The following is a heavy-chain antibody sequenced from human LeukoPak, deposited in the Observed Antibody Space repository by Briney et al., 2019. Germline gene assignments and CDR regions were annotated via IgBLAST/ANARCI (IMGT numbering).Heavy chain of an antibody. CDR1: GYTFTGYY. V-gene: IGHV1-2*02. CDR2: INPNSGGT. CDR3: ARGSGNYDFWSGGGYYLDY. D-gene: IGHD3-3*01. Sequence: ASVKVSCKASGYTFTGYYMHWVRQAPGQGLEWMGWINPNSGGTNYAQKFQGRVTMTRDTSISTAYMELSRLRSDDTAVYHCARGSGNYDFWSGGGYYLDYWGQGNLVTVSS. J-gene: IGHJ4*02.